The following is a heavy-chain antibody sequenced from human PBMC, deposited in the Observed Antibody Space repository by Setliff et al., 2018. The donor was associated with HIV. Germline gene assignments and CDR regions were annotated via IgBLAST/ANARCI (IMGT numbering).Heavy chain of an antibody. CDR3: AREHCSGGSCNGFDI. V-gene: IGHV4-4*09. CDR2: IYISGTT. Sequence: PSETLSLTCTVSGGSISTPYWNWIRQPPGKGLEWIAYIYISGTTNYNPSLKSRVTISLDTSGNQFSLKLGSVTAADTAMYYCAREHCSGGSCNGFDIWGQGTMVTVSS. J-gene: IGHJ3*02. D-gene: IGHD2-15*01. CDR1: GGSISTPY.